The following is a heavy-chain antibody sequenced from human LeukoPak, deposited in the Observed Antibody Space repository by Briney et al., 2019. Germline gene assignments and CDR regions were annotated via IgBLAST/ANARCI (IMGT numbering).Heavy chain of an antibody. CDR1: GYTFTSYY. J-gene: IGHJ4*02. V-gene: IGHV1-46*01. CDR3: ARDLSITMVRGVIINLLDY. D-gene: IGHD3-10*01. Sequence: GASVTVSCKASGYTFTSYYMHWVRQAPGQGLEWMGIINPSGGSTSYAQKFQGRVTMTRDTSTSTVYMELSSLRSEDTAVYYCARDLSITMVRGVIINLLDYWGQGTLVTVSS. CDR2: INPSGGST.